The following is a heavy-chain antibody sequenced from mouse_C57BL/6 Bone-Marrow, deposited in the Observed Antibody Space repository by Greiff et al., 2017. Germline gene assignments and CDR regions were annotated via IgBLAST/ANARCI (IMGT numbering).Heavy chain of an antibody. CDR3: DCWGDYGSSPGWVAY. V-gene: IGHV1-80*01. Sequence: QVQLQQSGAELVKPGASVKISCKASGYAFSSSWMNWVKQRPGKGLEWIGRIYPGDGDTNYNGKFKGKDTLTADKSSSTAYMQLSSLTSEDSAVSFGDCWGDYGSSPGWVAYWGQGTLVTVSS. J-gene: IGHJ3*01. D-gene: IGHD1-1*01. CDR2: IYPGDGDT. CDR1: GYAFSSSW.